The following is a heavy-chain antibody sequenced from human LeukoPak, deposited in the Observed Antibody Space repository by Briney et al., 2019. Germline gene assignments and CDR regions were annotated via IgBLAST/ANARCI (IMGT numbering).Heavy chain of an antibody. CDR3: ARGPEPEGDFLEWLPNVY. CDR2: ISSSSSYI. D-gene: IGHD3-3*01. CDR1: GFTFSSYS. J-gene: IGHJ4*02. Sequence: PGGSLRLSCAASGFTFSSYSINWVRQAPGKGLELVSSISSSSSYIYYADSVKGRFTISRDNANNSLYLQMNSLRAEATAVYYCARGPEPEGDFLEWLPNVYWGQGTLVTVSS. V-gene: IGHV3-21*01.